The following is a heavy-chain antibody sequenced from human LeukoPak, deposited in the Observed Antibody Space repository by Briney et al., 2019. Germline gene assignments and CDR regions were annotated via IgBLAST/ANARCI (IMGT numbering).Heavy chain of an antibody. CDR2: IYYSGST. CDR1: GGSISSSSYY. V-gene: IGHV4-39*01. CDR3: ARLGAGDSSGYYLGVYYFDY. Sequence: NPSETLSLTYTVSGGSISSSSYYWGWIRQPPGKGLEWIGTIYYSGSTYYNPSLKSRVTISVDTSKNQFSLKLSSVTAADTAVYYCARLGAGDSSGYYLGVYYFDYWGQGTLVTVSS. D-gene: IGHD3-22*01. J-gene: IGHJ4*02.